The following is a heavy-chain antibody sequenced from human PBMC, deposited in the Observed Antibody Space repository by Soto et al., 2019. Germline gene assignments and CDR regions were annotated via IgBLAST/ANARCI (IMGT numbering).Heavy chain of an antibody. CDR1: GGTFSSYA. V-gene: IGHV1-69*01. Sequence: QVQLVQSGAEVKKPGSSVKVSCKASGGTFSSYAISWVRQAPGQGLEWMGGIIPIFGTANYAQKFQGRVTITADESTSTAYMELSSLRSEDTAVYYCARVPYYYDSSGYFEGYFQHWGQGTLVTVSS. CDR3: ARVPYYYDSSGYFEGYFQH. D-gene: IGHD3-22*01. CDR2: IIPIFGTA. J-gene: IGHJ1*01.